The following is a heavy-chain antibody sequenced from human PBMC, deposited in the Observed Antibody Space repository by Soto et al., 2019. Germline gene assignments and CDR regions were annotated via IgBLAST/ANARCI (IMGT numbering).Heavy chain of an antibody. CDR3: ARGPYCSSTSCSGAVLGAFDI. J-gene: IGHJ3*02. CDR2: ISYDGSNK. D-gene: IGHD2-2*01. CDR1: GFPFSSCA. Sequence: QVQLVESGGGVVQPGRSLRLSCAASGFPFSSCAMYWVRQAPGKGLEWVAVISYDGSNKYYADSVKGRFTISRDNSKNTLYLKMNSLGTEDTAVYYCARGPYCSSTSCSGAVLGAFDIWGQGTMVTVSS. V-gene: IGHV3-30-3*01.